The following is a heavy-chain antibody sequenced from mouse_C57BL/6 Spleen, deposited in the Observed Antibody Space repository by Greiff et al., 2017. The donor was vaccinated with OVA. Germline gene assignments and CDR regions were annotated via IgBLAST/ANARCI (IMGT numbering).Heavy chain of an antibody. CDR1: GYTFTSYW. CDR2: IDPSDSYT. V-gene: IGHV1-69*01. Sequence: QVQLKQPGAELVMPGASVKLSCKASGYTFTSYWMHWVKQRPGQGLEWIGEIDPSDSYTNYNQKFKGKSTLTVDKSSSTAYMQLSSLTSEDSAVYYCERRDYDVWFAYWGQGTLVTVSA. J-gene: IGHJ3*01. D-gene: IGHD2-4*01. CDR3: ERRDYDVWFAY.